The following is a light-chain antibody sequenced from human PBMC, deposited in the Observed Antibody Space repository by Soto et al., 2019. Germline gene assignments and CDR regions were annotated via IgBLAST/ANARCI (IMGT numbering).Light chain of an antibody. CDR3: QQRTNWIT. J-gene: IGKJ5*01. Sequence: EIVLTQSPATLSLSPGERATLSCRASQSVSHYLAWYQQKPGQAPRLLIYDASNRATGIPARFSGSGSGTDLNLTISSLEPEDFAVYFCQQRTNWITFGQGTRLEIK. V-gene: IGKV3-11*01. CDR1: QSVSHY. CDR2: DAS.